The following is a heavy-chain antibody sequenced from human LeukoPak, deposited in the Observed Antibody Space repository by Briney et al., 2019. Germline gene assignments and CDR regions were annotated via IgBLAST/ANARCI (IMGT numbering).Heavy chain of an antibody. CDR2: INHSGST. D-gene: IGHD3-9*01. Sequence: PSETLSLTCAVYGGSFSGYYWSWIRQPPGKGLEWIGEINHSGSTNYNPSLKSRVTISVDTSKNQFSLKLSSVTAADTAVYYCARNKRRYFDWLPDYWGQGTLVTVSS. CDR1: GGSFSGYY. J-gene: IGHJ4*02. CDR3: ARNKRRYFDWLPDY. V-gene: IGHV4-34*01.